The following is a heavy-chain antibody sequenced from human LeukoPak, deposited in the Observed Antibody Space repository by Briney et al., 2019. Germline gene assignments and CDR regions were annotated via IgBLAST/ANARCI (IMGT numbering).Heavy chain of an antibody. CDR2: SSSNGSTI. CDR1: GFTFSSYE. Sequence: GASLRLSCAASGFTFSSYEMNWVRQAPGKGLEWVSYSSSNGSTIYYADSVKGRFTISRDNAKNSLYLQMNSLRAEDTAVYYCARSMAARPQNWFDPWGQGTLVT. CDR3: ARSMAARPQNWFDP. J-gene: IGHJ5*02. V-gene: IGHV3-48*03. D-gene: IGHD6-6*01.